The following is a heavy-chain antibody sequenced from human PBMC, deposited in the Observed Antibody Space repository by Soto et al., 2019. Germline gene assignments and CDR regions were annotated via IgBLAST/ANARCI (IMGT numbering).Heavy chain of an antibody. CDR2: IYDSGSP. CDR1: GGSISVYY. CDR3: ARGVGSSPPRY. V-gene: IGHV4-59*01. Sequence: PSETLSLTCTISGGSISVYYWSWIRQPPGQALEWIGYIYDSGSPYYNPSLRSRVIISADTSKNQISLKLTSATAAETAVYYCARGVGSSPPRYWGRGTLVTVSS. J-gene: IGHJ4*02. D-gene: IGHD1-26*01.